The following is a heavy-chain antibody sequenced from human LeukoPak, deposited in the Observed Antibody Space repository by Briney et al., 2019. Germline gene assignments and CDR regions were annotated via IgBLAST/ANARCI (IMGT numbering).Heavy chain of an antibody. V-gene: IGHV1-58*02. CDR2: IVVGSGNT. CDR1: GFTFTSSA. D-gene: IGHD6-19*01. J-gene: IGHJ4*02. CDR3: AAGIAVAGFFDY. Sequence: SEKVSCKASGFTFTSSAMQWVRQARGQRLEWIGWIVVGSGNTNYAQKFQERVTITRDMSTSTAYMELSSLRSEDTAVYYCAAGIAVAGFFDYWGQGTLVTVSS.